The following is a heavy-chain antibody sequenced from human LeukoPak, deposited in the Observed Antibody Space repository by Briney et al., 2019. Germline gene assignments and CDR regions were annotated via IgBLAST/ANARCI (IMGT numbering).Heavy chain of an antibody. V-gene: IGHV4-34*01. J-gene: IGHJ3*02. CDR2: INHSGST. Sequence: SETLSLTCTVSGGSISSYYWSWIRQPPGKGLEWIGEINHSGSTNYNPSLKSRVTTSVDTSKNQFSLKLSSVTAADTAVYYCAREPYYDFWSGFDAFDIWGQGTMVTVSS. CDR1: GGSISSYY. CDR3: AREPYYDFWSGFDAFDI. D-gene: IGHD3-3*01.